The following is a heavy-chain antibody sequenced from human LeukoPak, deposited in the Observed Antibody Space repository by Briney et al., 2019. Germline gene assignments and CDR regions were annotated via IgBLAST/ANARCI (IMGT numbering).Heavy chain of an antibody. D-gene: IGHD6-6*01. CDR2: IYHSGST. CDR1: GYSISSGYY. CDR3: ARDWYSSSDY. J-gene: IGHJ4*02. V-gene: IGHV4-38-2*02. Sequence: SETLSLTCTVSGYSISSGYYWGWIRPPPGKGLEWIGSIYHSGSTYYNPSLKSRVTISVDTSKNQFSLKLSSVTAADTAVYYCARDWYSSSDYWGQGTLVTVSS.